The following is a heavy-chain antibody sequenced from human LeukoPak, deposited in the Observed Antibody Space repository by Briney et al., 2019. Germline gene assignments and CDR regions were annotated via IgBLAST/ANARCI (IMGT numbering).Heavy chain of an antibody. CDR1: GFTFSSYA. CDR2: ISGSGGST. D-gene: IGHD3-3*01. CDR3: AKDNDFWSGFGDAFDI. J-gene: IGHJ3*02. V-gene: IGHV3-23*01. Sequence: GGSLRPSCAASGFTFSSYAMSWVRQAPGKGLEWVSAISGSGGSTYYADSVKGRFTISRDNSKNTLYLQMNSLRAEDTAVYYCAKDNDFWSGFGDAFDIWGQGTMVTVSS.